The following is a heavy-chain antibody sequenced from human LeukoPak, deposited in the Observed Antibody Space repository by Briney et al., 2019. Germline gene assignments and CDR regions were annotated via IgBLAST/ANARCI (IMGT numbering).Heavy chain of an antibody. V-gene: IGHV3-48*04. CDR3: ARDNYDSSTTYYFDY. CDR2: IISIDSTI. Sequence: PGGSLRLSCGPSGFTFVTYWMHWVRQAPGKGLEWVSYIISIDSTIYYADSVKARFTFSKDNAKNTLYLQMNSLRSEDTDVYYFARDNYDSSTTYYFDYWGEGSLVTVS. J-gene: IGHJ4*02. D-gene: IGHD3-22*01. CDR1: GFTFVTYW.